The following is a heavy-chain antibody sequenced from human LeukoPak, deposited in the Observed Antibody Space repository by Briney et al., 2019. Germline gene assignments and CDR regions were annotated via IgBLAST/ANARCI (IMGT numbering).Heavy chain of an antibody. Sequence: PGRSLRLSCAGSGFTFSSYAMHWVRQAPGKGLEYVSAISSNGGSTYYADSVKGRFTISRDNSKNTLYLQMSSLRAEDTAVYYCVKDDYLNAFDIWGQGTMVTVSS. CDR2: ISSNGGST. D-gene: IGHD4/OR15-4a*01. V-gene: IGHV3-64D*09. J-gene: IGHJ3*02. CDR3: VKDDYLNAFDI. CDR1: GFTFSSYA.